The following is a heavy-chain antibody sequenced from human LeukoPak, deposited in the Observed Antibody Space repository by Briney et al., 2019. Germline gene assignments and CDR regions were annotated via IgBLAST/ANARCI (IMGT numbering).Heavy chain of an antibody. CDR1: GGSISSVGYY. V-gene: IGHV4-30-2*01. Sequence: SGTLSLTCTVSGGSISSVGYYWSWIRQPPGRGLEWIGYIYHGGSTYYKSSLESRVTISVDSSKKQFSLKLSSVTAADTAVYYCARESTGTTSSDHWGQGTLVTVSS. J-gene: IGHJ4*02. D-gene: IGHD1-7*01. CDR3: ARESTGTTSSDH. CDR2: IYHGGST.